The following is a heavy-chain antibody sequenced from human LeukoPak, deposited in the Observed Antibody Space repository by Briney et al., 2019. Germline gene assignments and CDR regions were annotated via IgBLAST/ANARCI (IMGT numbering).Heavy chain of an antibody. CDR2: INPSGGST. CDR3: ARGHSNSWPYYYYYYMDV. D-gene: IGHD6-13*01. V-gene: IGHV1-46*01. J-gene: IGHJ6*03. Sequence: GASVKVSCKASGYTFTTYYMHWVRQAPGQGPEWMGIINPSGGSTSYAQKFQGRVTMTRDMSTSTVYMELSRLRSEDTAVYYCARGHSNSWPYYYYYYMDVWGKGTTVTVSS. CDR1: GYTFTTYY.